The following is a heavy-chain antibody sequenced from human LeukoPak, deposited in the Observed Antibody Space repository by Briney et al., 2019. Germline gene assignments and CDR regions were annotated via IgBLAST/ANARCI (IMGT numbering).Heavy chain of an antibody. CDR3: VSSKSSGYYYERYYFDY. J-gene: IGHJ4*02. CDR1: GFTFSSYW. CDR2: IDNDGRGT. Sequence: LAGGSLRLSCAASGFTFSSYWMHWVRQAPGKGLVWVSRIDNDGRGTSYADSVKGRFTISRDNAKNSLYLQMNSLRAEDTAVYYCVSSKSSGYYYERYYFDYWGQGTLVTVSS. V-gene: IGHV3-74*01. D-gene: IGHD3-22*01.